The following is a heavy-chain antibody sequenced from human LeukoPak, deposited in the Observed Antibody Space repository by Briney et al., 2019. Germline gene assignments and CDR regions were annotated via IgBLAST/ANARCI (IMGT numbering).Heavy chain of an antibody. CDR2: MNPNSGNT. Sequence: ASVKVSCKASGYTFTSYDINWVRQATGQGLEWVGWMNPNSGNTGYAQKFQGRVTMTKNTSISTAYMDLTSLRPEDTAVYYCARALSWTTESYYYMDVWGKGTTVTVS. CDR1: GYTFTSYD. D-gene: IGHD3/OR15-3a*01. J-gene: IGHJ6*03. CDR3: ARALSWTTESYYYMDV. V-gene: IGHV1-8*01.